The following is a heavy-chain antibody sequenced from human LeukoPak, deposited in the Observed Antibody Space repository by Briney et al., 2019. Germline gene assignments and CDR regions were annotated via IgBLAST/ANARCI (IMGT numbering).Heavy chain of an antibody. CDR3: ARSGKKTDY. J-gene: IGHJ4*02. V-gene: IGHV4-39*01. Sequence: SETLSLTCTVSGGSISSSSYYWGWIRQPPGKGLEWIGSIYYSGSTYYNPSLKSRVTISVDTSKNQFSLKLSSVTAADTAVYYCARSGKKTDYWGQGTLVTVSS. CDR2: IYYSGST. CDR1: GGSISSSSYY.